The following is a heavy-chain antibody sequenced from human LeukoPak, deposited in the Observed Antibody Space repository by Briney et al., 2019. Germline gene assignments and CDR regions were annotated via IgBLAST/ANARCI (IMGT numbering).Heavy chain of an antibody. Sequence: ASLKVSCKASGYTFTDYYVHWVRQAPGQRLEWMGWINPKSGATRYAQRFQGRVTMTRDTSSSTSYMELSRLLSDDTAVYYCARDRGNTWYDFWGQGTLVTVSS. CDR2: INPKSGAT. J-gene: IGHJ4*02. V-gene: IGHV1-2*02. CDR1: GYTFTDYY. CDR3: ARDRGNTWYDF. D-gene: IGHD6-13*01.